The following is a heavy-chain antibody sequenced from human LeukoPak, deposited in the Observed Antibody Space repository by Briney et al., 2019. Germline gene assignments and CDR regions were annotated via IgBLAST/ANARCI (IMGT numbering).Heavy chain of an antibody. J-gene: IGHJ6*03. CDR3: AREGAAPYYYYMDV. CDR1: GGSFSGYY. D-gene: IGHD1-26*01. V-gene: IGHV4-34*01. Sequence: PSETLTLTCAVSGGSFSGYYWSWIRQPPGKGLEWIGEINHSGSTNYNPSLKSRVTISVDTSKNQFSLKLSSVTAADTAVYYCAREGAAPYYYYMDVWGKGTTVTISS. CDR2: INHSGST.